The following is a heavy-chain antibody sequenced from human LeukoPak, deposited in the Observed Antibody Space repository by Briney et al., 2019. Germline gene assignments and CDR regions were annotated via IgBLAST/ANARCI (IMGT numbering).Heavy chain of an antibody. D-gene: IGHD3-10*01. CDR1: GFTFSSYS. V-gene: IGHV3-21*01. Sequence: GGSLRLSCAASGFTFSSYSMNWVRQAPGKGLEWVSSISSSSSYIYYADSVKGRFTSSKANAKNSLYLLMNRLRAECTAVYYCARVLIGRGVMFVPWGQGTQVTVSS. CDR2: ISSSSSYI. CDR3: ARVLIGRGVMFVP. J-gene: IGHJ5*02.